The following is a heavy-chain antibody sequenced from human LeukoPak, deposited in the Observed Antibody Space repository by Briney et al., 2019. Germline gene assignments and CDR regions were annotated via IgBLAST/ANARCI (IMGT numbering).Heavy chain of an antibody. J-gene: IGHJ4*02. CDR2: LYYSGST. Sequence: PSETLSLTCTVSGGSISSSNYYWGWIRQPPGKGLEWIGNLYYSGSTYYNPSLKSRVTISVDTSKNLLSLKLSSVTAADTAVYYCARQDSSWYDYWGQGTLVTVSS. D-gene: IGHD6-13*01. V-gene: IGHV4-39*01. CDR1: GGSISSSNYY. CDR3: ARQDSSWYDY.